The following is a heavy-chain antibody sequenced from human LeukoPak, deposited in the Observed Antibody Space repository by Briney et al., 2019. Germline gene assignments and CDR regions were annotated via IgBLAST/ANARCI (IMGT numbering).Heavy chain of an antibody. CDR2: ISWNSGSI. CDR3: AKGAIAVAGIYVDY. D-gene: IGHD6-19*01. CDR1: GFTFDDYA. J-gene: IGHJ4*02. V-gene: IGHV3-9*01. Sequence: PGGSLRLSCAASGFTFDDYAMHWVRQAPGKGLEWVSGISWNSGSIGYADSVKGRFTISRDNAKNSLYLQMNSLRAEDTALHYCAKGAIAVAGIYVDYWGQGTLVTVSS.